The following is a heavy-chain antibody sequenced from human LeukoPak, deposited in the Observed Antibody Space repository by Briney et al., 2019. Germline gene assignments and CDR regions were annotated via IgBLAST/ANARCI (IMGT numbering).Heavy chain of an antibody. CDR1: GGTFSSYA. Sequence: SVKVSCKASGGTFSSYAISWVRQAPGQGLEWMGGIIPIFGTANYAQKFQGRVTMTTDTSTSTAYVELRNLRSDDTAVYYCARDLVFCSGGSCWDYWGQGTLVTVSS. D-gene: IGHD2-15*01. CDR2: IIPIFGTA. V-gene: IGHV1-69*05. J-gene: IGHJ4*02. CDR3: ARDLVFCSGGSCWDY.